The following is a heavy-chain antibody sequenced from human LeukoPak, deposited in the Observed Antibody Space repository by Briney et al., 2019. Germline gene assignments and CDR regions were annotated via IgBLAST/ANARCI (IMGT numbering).Heavy chain of an antibody. CDR2: IYYSGST. CDR1: GGSISSSSYY. J-gene: IGHJ3*02. CDR3: ARDSPTVDAFNM. D-gene: IGHD1-26*01. V-gene: IGHV4-39*02. Sequence: SETLSLTCTVSGGSISSSSYYWGWIRQPPGKGLEWIGSIYYSGSTYYNPSLKSRVTISVDTSKNQFSLKLSSVTAAGTAVYYCARDSPTVDAFNMWAQGTMVTVSS.